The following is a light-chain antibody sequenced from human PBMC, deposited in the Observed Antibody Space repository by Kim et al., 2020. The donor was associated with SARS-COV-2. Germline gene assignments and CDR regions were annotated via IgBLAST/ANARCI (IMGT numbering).Light chain of an antibody. J-gene: IGKJ1*01. Sequence: SPGERATLSCSASQNIDTKLAWYQQKPGQAPRLLIHGASTRATGIPASLSGSGSGTEFILTINSLQSEDFVVYYCQQYNEWPRTFGQGTKVDIK. V-gene: IGKV3-15*01. CDR3: QQYNEWPRT. CDR1: QNIDTK. CDR2: GAS.